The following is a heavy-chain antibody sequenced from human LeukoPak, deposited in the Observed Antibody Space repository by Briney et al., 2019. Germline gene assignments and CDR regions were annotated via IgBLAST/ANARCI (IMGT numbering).Heavy chain of an antibody. CDR1: GGSISSYY. V-gene: IGHV4-59*01. CDR3: ARDRSDGPTFDI. Sequence: LETLSLTCTVSGGSISSYYWSWIRQPPGKGLEWIGYIYYSGSTNYNPSLKSRVTISVDTSKNQFSLKLSSVTAADTAVYYCARDRSDGPTFDIWGQGTMVTVSS. J-gene: IGHJ3*02. D-gene: IGHD5-24*01. CDR2: IYYSGST.